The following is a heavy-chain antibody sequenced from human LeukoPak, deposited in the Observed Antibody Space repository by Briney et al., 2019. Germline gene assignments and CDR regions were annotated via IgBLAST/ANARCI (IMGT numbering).Heavy chain of an antibody. D-gene: IGHD2-15*01. CDR2: INPNSGGT. Sequence: ASVKVSCKASGYTFTGYYMHWVRQAPGQGLEWMGWINPNSGGTNYAQKFQGRVTMTRDTSISTAYMELSRLRSDDTAVYYCARDLLVSRLRVAAIMGYWGQGTLVTVSS. CDR1: GYTFTGYY. CDR3: ARDLLVSRLRVAAIMGY. V-gene: IGHV1-2*02. J-gene: IGHJ4*02.